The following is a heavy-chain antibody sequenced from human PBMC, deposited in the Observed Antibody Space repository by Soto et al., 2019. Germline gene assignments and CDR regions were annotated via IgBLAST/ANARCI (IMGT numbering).Heavy chain of an antibody. D-gene: IGHD6-13*01. Sequence: SVKVSCKASGGTFSSYAISWVRQAPGQGLEWMGGIIPIFGTANYAQKFQGRVTITADESTSTAYMELSSLRSEDTAAYYCARVGPGYSSSWYQGWFDPRGQRTLVTVSS. CDR2: IIPIFGTA. V-gene: IGHV1-69*13. CDR1: GGTFSSYA. CDR3: ARVGPGYSSSWYQGWFDP. J-gene: IGHJ5*02.